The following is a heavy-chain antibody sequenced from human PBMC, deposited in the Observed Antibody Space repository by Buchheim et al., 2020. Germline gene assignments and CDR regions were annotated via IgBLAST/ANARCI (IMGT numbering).Heavy chain of an antibody. V-gene: IGHV3-48*01. CDR1: GFTFTTYS. CDR3: ARVTAVAGTDY. Sequence: EVQLVESGGGLVQRGGSLRLSCAASGFTFTTYSMNWVRQAPGKGPEWISYIDGSSTTIYYADSVKGRFTSSRDNAKNSLYLQMSSLRVEDTAVYYCARVTAVAGTDYCGQGTL. CDR2: IDGSSTTI. J-gene: IGHJ4*02. D-gene: IGHD6-19*01.